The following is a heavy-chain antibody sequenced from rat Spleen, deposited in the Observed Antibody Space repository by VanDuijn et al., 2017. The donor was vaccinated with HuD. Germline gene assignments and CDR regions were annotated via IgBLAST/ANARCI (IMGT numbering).Heavy chain of an antibody. CDR3: ARHALMYTTDPFAY. V-gene: IGHV5S14*01. J-gene: IGHJ3*01. Sequence: EVQLVESGGGLVQPGRSLKFSCAASGFTFSDYAMAWVRQTPTKGLEWVASISPSGGSTYYRDSVKGRFTISRDNAKSTLYLQMDSLRSEDTATYYCARHALMYTTDPFAYWGQGTLVTVSS. CDR2: ISPSGGST. D-gene: IGHD1-6*01. CDR1: GFTFSDYA.